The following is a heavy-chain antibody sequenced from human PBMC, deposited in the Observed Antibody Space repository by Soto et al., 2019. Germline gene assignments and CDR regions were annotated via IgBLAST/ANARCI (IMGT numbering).Heavy chain of an antibody. CDR3: AREWSISVGAPGY. V-gene: IGHV3-30-3*01. J-gene: IGHJ4*02. CDR1: GFTFSSYT. CDR2: ISNNGINK. Sequence: QVQLVESGGGVVQPGRSLRLSCAASGFTFSSYTMYWVREGPGKGLEWVAGISNNGINKDYADSVKGRFIVSRDNSKNTLYLQINSLRRDDSAIYYCAREWSISVGAPGYWGQGTLVTVSS. D-gene: IGHD6-19*01.